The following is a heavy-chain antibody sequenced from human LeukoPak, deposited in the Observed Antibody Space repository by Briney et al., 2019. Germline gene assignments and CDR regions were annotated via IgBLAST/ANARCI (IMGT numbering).Heavy chain of an antibody. CDR1: GYTLTELS. CDR2: FDPEDGET. Sequence: GASVKVSCKVSGYTLTELSMHWVRQAPGKGLEWMGGFDPEDGETIYAQKFQGRVTMTEDTSTDTAYMELSSLRSEDTAVYYCATGYYGSGSYYSPHFDYWGQGTLVTVSS. D-gene: IGHD3-10*01. J-gene: IGHJ4*02. CDR3: ATGYYGSGSYYSPHFDY. V-gene: IGHV1-24*01.